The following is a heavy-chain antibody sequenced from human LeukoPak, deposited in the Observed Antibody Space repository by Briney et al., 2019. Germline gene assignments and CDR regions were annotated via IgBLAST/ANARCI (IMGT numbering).Heavy chain of an antibody. CDR2: ISWNSGSI. Sequence: PGRSLRLSCAASGFTFDDYAMHWVQQAPGKGLEWVSGISWNSGSIGYADSVKGRFTISRDNAKNSLYLQMNSLRTEDMALYYCAKEGPFGKNLRSDFCSGKASYFDYWGQGTLVTVSS. CDR1: GFTFDDYA. CDR3: AKEGPFGKNLRSDFCSGKASYFDY. V-gene: IGHV3-9*03. D-gene: IGHD3-3*01. J-gene: IGHJ4*02.